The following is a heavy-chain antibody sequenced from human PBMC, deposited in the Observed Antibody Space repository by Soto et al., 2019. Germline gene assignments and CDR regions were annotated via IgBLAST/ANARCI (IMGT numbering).Heavy chain of an antibody. J-gene: IGHJ4*02. V-gene: IGHV4-59*01. Sequence: SETLSLTCTVSGGSISSYYWSWIRQPPGKGLEWIGYIYYSGSTNYNPSLKSRVTISVDTSKNQFSLKLSSVTAADTAVYYCARDGSPGGYSYGEGIDYWGQGTLVTVSS. CDR2: IYYSGST. CDR1: GGSISSYY. CDR3: ARDGSPGGYSYGEGIDY. D-gene: IGHD5-18*01.